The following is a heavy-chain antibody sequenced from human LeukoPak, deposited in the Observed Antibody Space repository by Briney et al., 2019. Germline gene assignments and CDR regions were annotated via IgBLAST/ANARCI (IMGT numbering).Heavy chain of an antibody. J-gene: IGHJ4*02. CDR3: AKDLAHLVGWFDY. CDR1: GFTFSSYG. Sequence: GRSLRLSCAASGFTFSSYGMHWVRQAPGKGLEWVAVISYDGSNKYYADSVKGRFTISRDNSKNTLYLQMNSLRAEDTAVYYCAKDLAHLVGWFDYWGQGTLVTVSS. D-gene: IGHD6-6*01. CDR2: ISYDGSNK. V-gene: IGHV3-30*18.